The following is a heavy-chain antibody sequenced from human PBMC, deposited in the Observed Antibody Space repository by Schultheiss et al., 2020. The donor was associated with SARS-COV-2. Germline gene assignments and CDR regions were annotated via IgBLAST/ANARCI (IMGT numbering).Heavy chain of an antibody. Sequence: SETLSLTCTVSGGSISGFYWSWIRQPPEKGLEWLGYFFYSGSSSYNPSLRSRVSMSVDTSKNQFSLKLSSVTAADTAVYYCARSFYSNADYYFLDVWGKGTTVTVSS. V-gene: IGHV4-59*08. CDR2: FFYSGSS. J-gene: IGHJ6*03. D-gene: IGHD4-11*01. CDR1: GGSISGFY. CDR3: ARSFYSNADYYFLDV.